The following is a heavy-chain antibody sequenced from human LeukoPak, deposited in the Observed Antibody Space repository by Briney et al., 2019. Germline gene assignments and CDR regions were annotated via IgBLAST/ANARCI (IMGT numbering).Heavy chain of an antibody. D-gene: IGHD1-7*01. Sequence: GGSLRLSCAASGFTFSSYSMNWVRQAPGKGLEWVSSFSCSSSYIYYADSVKGRFTISRDNAKNSLYLQMNSLRAEDTAVYYCARDRDWNYGDYYYYGMDVWGQGTTVTVPS. CDR3: ARDRDWNYGDYYYYGMDV. CDR2: FSCSSSYI. CDR1: GFTFSSYS. J-gene: IGHJ6*02. V-gene: IGHV3-21*01.